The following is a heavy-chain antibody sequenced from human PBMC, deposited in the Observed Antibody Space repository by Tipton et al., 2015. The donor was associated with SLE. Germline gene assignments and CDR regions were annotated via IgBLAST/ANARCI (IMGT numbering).Heavy chain of an antibody. CDR2: ISGSGGST. CDR1: GFTFSSYA. V-gene: IGHV3-23*01. Sequence: SLRLSCAASGFTFSSYAMSWVRQAPGKGLEWVSAISGSGGSTYYADSVKGRFTISRDNSKNTLYLQMNSLRAEDTAVYYCAKESYYGSGTRDAFDVWGQGTMVTVSS. CDR3: AKESYYGSGTRDAFDV. D-gene: IGHD3-10*01. J-gene: IGHJ3*01.